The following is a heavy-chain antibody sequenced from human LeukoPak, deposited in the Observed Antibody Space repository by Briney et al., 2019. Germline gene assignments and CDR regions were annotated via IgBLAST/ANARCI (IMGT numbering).Heavy chain of an antibody. V-gene: IGHV1-24*01. J-gene: IGHJ4*02. D-gene: IGHD3-9*01. CDR3: AADGLRYPDPYYFDY. CDR1: GYTPTELS. CDR2: FDPEDGET. Sequence: ASVKVSCKVSGYTPTELSMHWVPQAPGKGLEWMGGFDPEDGETIYAQKFQGRVTMTEDTSTDTAYMELSSLRSEDTAVYYGAADGLRYPDPYYFDYGGQGTLVTVSS.